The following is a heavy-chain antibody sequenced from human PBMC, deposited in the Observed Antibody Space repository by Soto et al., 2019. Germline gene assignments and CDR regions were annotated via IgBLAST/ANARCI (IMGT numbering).Heavy chain of an antibody. D-gene: IGHD5-12*01. CDR2: IIPILGIA. CDR1: GGTFSSYT. Sequence: QVQLVQSGAEVKKPGSSVKVSCKASGGTFSSYTISWVRQAPGQGLEWMGRIIPILGIANDAQKFQGRVTITADKSTSTAYMELSSLRAEDTAVYYCARDEVATIMYWGQGTLVTVSS. CDR3: ARDEVATIMY. V-gene: IGHV1-69*08. J-gene: IGHJ4*02.